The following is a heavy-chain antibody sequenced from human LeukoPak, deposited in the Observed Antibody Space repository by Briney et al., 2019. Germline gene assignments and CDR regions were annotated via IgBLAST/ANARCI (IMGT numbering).Heavy chain of an antibody. V-gene: IGHV3-30*02. CDR1: GFTFDDYA. Sequence: GGSLRLSCAASGFTFDDYAMHWVRQAPGKGLEWVAVIWYGGSNKYYADSVKGRFTISRDNSKNTLYLQMNSLRAEDTAVYYCAKERVYCGGDCYSGSLDYWGQGTLVTVSS. D-gene: IGHD2-21*01. CDR2: IWYGGSNK. CDR3: AKERVYCGGDCYSGSLDY. J-gene: IGHJ4*02.